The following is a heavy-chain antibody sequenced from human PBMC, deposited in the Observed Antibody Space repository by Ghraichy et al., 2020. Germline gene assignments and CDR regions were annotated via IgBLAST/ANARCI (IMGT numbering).Heavy chain of an antibody. CDR2: ISAYNGNT. CDR3: ARDPADPYCSGGSCYHTPWYYGMDV. J-gene: IGHJ6*02. D-gene: IGHD2-15*01. Sequence: ASVKVSCKASGYTFTSYGISWVRQAPGQGLEWMGWISAYNGNTNYAQKLQGRVTMTTDTSTSTAYMELRSLRSDDTAVYYCARDPADPYCSGGSCYHTPWYYGMDVWGQGTTVTVSS. CDR1: GYTFTSYG. V-gene: IGHV1-18*04.